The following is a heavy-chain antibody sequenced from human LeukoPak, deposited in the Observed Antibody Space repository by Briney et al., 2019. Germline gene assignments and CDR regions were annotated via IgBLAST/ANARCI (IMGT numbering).Heavy chain of an antibody. CDR3: ARAGVATPSIDY. V-gene: IGHV3-48*03. Sequence: GGSLRLSCAASGFTFTTYEMNWVRQAPGKGLEWVSYITSSGTTIYYADSVKGRFTISRDNAKNSLYLQMNSLRAEDTAVYYCARAGVATPSIDYWGQGTLVTVSS. CDR2: ITSSGTTI. CDR1: GFTFTTYE. J-gene: IGHJ4*02. D-gene: IGHD2-8*01.